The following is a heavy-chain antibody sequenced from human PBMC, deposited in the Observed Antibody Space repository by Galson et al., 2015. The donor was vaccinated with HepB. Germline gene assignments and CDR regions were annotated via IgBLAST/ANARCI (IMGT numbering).Heavy chain of an antibody. Sequence: SLRLSCAASGFTFSSYGMHWVRQAPGKGLEWVAVISYDGSNKYYADSVKGRFTISRDNSKNTQYLQMNSLRAEDTAVYYCAKEGGSLPAAILYYYYYGMDVWGQGTTVTVSS. CDR2: ISYDGSNK. V-gene: IGHV3-30*18. J-gene: IGHJ6*02. D-gene: IGHD2-2*01. CDR1: GFTFSSYG. CDR3: AKEGGSLPAAILYYYYYGMDV.